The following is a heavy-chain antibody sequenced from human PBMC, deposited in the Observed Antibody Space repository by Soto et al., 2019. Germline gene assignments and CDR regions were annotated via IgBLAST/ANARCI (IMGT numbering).Heavy chain of an antibody. J-gene: IGHJ4*02. V-gene: IGHV3-30*18. CDR1: GFTFSSYG. CDR3: AKDGRSSIASRGSFDY. D-gene: IGHD6-6*01. CDR2: ISYDGSNK. Sequence: QVQLVESGGGVVQPGRSLRLSCAASGFTFSSYGMHWVRQAPGKGLEWVAVISYDGSNKYYADSVKGRFTISRDNSKNTLYLQMNSLRAEDTAVYYCAKDGRSSIASRGSFDYWGQGTLVTVSS.